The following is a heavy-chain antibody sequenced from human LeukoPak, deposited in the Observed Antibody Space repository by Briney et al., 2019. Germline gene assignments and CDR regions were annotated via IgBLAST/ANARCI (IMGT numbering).Heavy chain of an antibody. D-gene: IGHD6-13*01. CDR1: GGSISSYY. V-gene: IGHV4-59*01. J-gene: IGHJ5*02. Sequence: SETLSLTCTVSGGSISSYYWSWIRQPPGKGLEWIGYIYYSGSTNYNPSLKSRVTISVDTSKNQFSLKLSSVTAADTAVYYCARDKQQLVDFWFDPWGQGTLVTISS. CDR2: IYYSGST. CDR3: ARDKQQLVDFWFDP.